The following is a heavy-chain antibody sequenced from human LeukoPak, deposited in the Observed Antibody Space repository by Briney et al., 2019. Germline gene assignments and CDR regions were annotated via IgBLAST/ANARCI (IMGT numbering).Heavy chain of an antibody. CDR2: IYYNETT. V-gene: IGHV4-59*01. D-gene: IGHD3-22*01. CDR1: GGSISSYY. CDR3: ARAGRKDSSGSYYWFDP. J-gene: IGHJ5*02. Sequence: SETLSLTCTVSGGSISSYYWSWIRQPPGKGLEWIGYIYYNETTNYNPSLKSRVTISVDTSKNQFSLKLSSVTAADTAVYYCARAGRKDSSGSYYWFDPWGQGTLVTVSS.